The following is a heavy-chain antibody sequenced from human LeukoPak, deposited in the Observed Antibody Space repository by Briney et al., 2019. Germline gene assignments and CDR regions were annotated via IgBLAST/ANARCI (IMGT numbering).Heavy chain of an antibody. CDR2: IGASGAGT. CDR3: ARLRSTSHDAFDI. Sequence: PGGSLRLSCVASGFTFSSYAMTWVRQAPGKGLEWVSSIGASGAGTHYADSVKGRFTISSDNSKNTVYLQMNSLRAEDTAVYYCARLRSTSHDAFDIWGQGTMVTVSS. D-gene: IGHD2-2*01. V-gene: IGHV3-23*01. J-gene: IGHJ3*02. CDR1: GFTFSSYA.